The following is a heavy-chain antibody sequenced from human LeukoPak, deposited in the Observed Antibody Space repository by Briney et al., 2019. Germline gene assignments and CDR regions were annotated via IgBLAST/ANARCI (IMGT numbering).Heavy chain of an antibody. CDR1: GFTFSSYG. CDR3: AKDRPIFKD. V-gene: IGHV3-30*18. Sequence: GGSLRLSCAASGFTFSSYGMHWVRQAPGEGLEWVAVISYDGSNKYYADSVKGRFTISRDNSKNTLYLQMNSLRAEDTAVYYCAKDRPIFKDWGQGTQVTVSS. CDR2: ISYDGSNK. J-gene: IGHJ4*02.